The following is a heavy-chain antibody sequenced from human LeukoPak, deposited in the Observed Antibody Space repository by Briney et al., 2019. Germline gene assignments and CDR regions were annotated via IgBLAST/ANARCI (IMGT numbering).Heavy chain of an antibody. V-gene: IGHV4-34*01. CDR3: ARGYRGT. CDR1: GGSFSGYY. Sequence: SETLSLTCAVYGGSFSGYYWSWIRQPPGKGLEWIGEINHSGSTNYNPSLKSRVTISADTSKNQFSLKLSSVTAADTAVYYCARGYRGTWGQGTLVTVSS. CDR2: INHSGST. J-gene: IGHJ5*02. D-gene: IGHD5-18*01.